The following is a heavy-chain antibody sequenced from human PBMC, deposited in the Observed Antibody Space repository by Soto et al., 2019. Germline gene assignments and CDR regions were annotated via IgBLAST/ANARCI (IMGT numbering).Heavy chain of an antibody. V-gene: IGHV5-10-1*01. D-gene: IGHD1-26*01. CDR1: GYSFTSYW. CDR2: IDPSDSYT. J-gene: IGHJ5*02. Sequence: GESLTISCKGSGYSFTSYWISWVLQMPGKGLEWMGSIDPSDSYTNYSPSFQGHVTISADKSISTAYLQWSSLKASDTAMYYCASSPGGRYLNWFDPWGQGTLVTVSS. CDR3: ASSPGGRYLNWFDP.